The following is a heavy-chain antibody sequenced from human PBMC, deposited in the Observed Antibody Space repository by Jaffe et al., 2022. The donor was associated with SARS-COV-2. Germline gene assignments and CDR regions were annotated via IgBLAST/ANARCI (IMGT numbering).Heavy chain of an antibody. Sequence: EVQLVESGGNLVRPGRSLRLSCAASGFTFNNYAFHWVRQRTGEGLEWVSSIGNAGDTFYSDLVKGRFTVSRENGKNSVYLELNSLRAGDTAVYYCARGGFEDWYLDLWGRGTPVTVSS. CDR1: GFTFNNYA. CDR2: IGNAGDT. CDR3: ARGGFEDWYLDL. J-gene: IGHJ2*01. D-gene: IGHD3-10*01. V-gene: IGHV3-13*01.